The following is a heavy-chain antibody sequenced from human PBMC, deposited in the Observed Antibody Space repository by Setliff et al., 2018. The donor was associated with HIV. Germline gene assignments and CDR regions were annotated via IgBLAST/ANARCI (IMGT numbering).Heavy chain of an antibody. Sequence: SETLSLTCAVYGGSFSGYYWSWIRQSPGKGLEWIGEINHSGSTNYNPSLKSRLTISVDTSKNQFSLKLSSVSAADTAVYYCARGGRDYSESSGYAVPGDYYGMDVWGQGTTVTVSS. V-gene: IGHV4-34*01. CDR1: GGSFSGYY. J-gene: IGHJ6*02. CDR3: ARGGRDYSESSGYAVPGDYYGMDV. D-gene: IGHD3-22*01. CDR2: INHSGST.